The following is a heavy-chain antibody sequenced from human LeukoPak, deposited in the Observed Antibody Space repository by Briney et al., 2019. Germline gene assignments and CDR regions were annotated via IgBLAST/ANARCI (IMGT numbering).Heavy chain of an antibody. V-gene: IGHV4-30-4*01. CDR3: ARLVGESFTLYYYGSGSYVD. Sequence: PSETLSLTCTVSGGSISSGDYYWSWIRQPPGKGLEWIGYIYYSGSTYYNPSLKSRVTISVDTSKNQFSLKLSSVTAADTAVYYCARLVGESFTLYYYGSGSYVDWGQGTLVTVSS. D-gene: IGHD3-10*01. CDR2: IYYSGST. J-gene: IGHJ4*02. CDR1: GGSISSGDYY.